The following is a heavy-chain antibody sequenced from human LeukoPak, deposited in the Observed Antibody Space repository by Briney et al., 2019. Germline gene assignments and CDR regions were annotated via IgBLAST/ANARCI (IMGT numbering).Heavy chain of an antibody. J-gene: IGHJ4*02. CDR2: IYHSGST. V-gene: IGHV4-38-2*02. CDR1: GYSISSGYY. D-gene: IGHD3-22*01. CDR3: ARGKYYYDSSGYYRFDY. Sequence: SETLSLTCTVSGYSISSGYYWGWIRQPPGKGLEWIGSIYHSGSTYYNPSLKSRVTISVDTSKNQFSLKLSSVTAADTAVYYCARGKYYYDSSGYYRFDYWGQGTLVTVSS.